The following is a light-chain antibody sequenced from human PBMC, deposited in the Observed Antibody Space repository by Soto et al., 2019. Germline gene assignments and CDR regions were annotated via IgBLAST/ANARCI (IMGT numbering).Light chain of an antibody. CDR2: EVY. V-gene: IGKV2D-29*02. CDR3: MPSIQLPYT. Sequence: DIVMTQTPLSLSVTPGQPASISCKSSHILLQRDGKTYLYWCLQKPGQSPQRLNYEVYNRFSGVPGGFSSSGSGTDSSLKSSRVAADDGGVSYCMPSIQLPYTFGQGTKLEIK. CDR1: HILLQRDGKTY. J-gene: IGKJ2*01.